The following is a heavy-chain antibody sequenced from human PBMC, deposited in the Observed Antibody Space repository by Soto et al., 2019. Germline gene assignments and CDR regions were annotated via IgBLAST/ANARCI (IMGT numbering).Heavy chain of an antibody. CDR3: ARVWGYYFES. J-gene: IGHJ4*02. CDR2: IYTGGTT. Sequence: EVKLVETGGALIQPRGSLTLSCAVSGFTVSTNYMAWVRQGPGKGLEWVSVIYTGGTTYYADSVTGRFTFSRDTSKNILYLHLNSLTTDDTAVYYCARVWGYYFESWAQGTLVAVSS. V-gene: IGHV3-53*02. CDR1: GFTVSTNY. D-gene: IGHD1-26*01.